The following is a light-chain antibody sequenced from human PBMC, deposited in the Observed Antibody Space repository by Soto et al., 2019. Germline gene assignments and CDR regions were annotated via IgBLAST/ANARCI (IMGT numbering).Light chain of an antibody. CDR3: SSYTSTNFVI. CDR1: SGDIGDYKY. J-gene: IGLJ2*01. CDR2: DVS. Sequence: QSALTQPASVSGSPGQSITISCTGSSGDIGDYKYVSWYKQHPGKAPKLMIYDVSNRPSGVSNRFSASKSGNTASLTISGLQAKDEADYYCSSYTSTNFVIFGGGTKLTVL. V-gene: IGLV2-14*01.